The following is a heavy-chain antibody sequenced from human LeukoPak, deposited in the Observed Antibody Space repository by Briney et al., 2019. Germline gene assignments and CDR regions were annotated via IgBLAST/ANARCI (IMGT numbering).Heavy chain of an antibody. CDR3: ARLNVSSSSGGAFDI. Sequence: GESLKISCKGSGYSFTNYWIGWVRQTPGKGLEWMVIIYPGDSDTRFSPSFQGQVTISADKSIITAYLQWSSLKASDTAMYYCARLNVSSSSGGAFDIWGQGTMVTVSS. J-gene: IGHJ3*02. V-gene: IGHV5-51*01. CDR2: IYPGDSDT. CDR1: GYSFTNYW. D-gene: IGHD6-6*01.